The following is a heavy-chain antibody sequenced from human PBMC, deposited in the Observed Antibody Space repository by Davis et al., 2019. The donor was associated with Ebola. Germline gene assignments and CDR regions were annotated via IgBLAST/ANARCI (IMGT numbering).Heavy chain of an antibody. CDR2: TYYRSKWFV. J-gene: IGHJ4*02. Sequence: QIPSLTRAIPGDSVSSNTAAWNWIRQSPSRGLEWLGRTYYRSKWFVDYAVSVKSRMTINSDTSKNQFSLQLSSVTPEDTAVYYCARDPPYDQGYDYWGQGILVTVSS. CDR1: GDSVSSNTAA. V-gene: IGHV6-1*01. CDR3: ARDPPYDQGYDY. D-gene: IGHD3-22*01.